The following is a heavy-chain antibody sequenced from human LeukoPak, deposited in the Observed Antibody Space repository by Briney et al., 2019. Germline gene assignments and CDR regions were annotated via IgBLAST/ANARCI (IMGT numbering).Heavy chain of an antibody. D-gene: IGHD6-13*01. CDR2: ISDSGDGT. J-gene: IGHJ4*02. CDR1: GFTFRTYA. V-gene: IGHV3-23*01. Sequence: GGSLRLSCAASGFTFRTYAMSWVRQAPGKGLEWGSGISDSGDGTYYAESVKGRSTISRDNSKNTVFLQMNSLRADDTAKYYCAKDKAPGSWHTPSDFWGQGTLVAVSS. CDR3: AKDKAPGSWHTPSDF.